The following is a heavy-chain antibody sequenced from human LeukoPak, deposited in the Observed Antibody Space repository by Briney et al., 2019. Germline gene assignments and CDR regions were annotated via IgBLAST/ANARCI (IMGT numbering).Heavy chain of an antibody. V-gene: IGHV3-48*01. CDR3: ARALRYFDWLSTSPEYNWFDP. CDR2: ISSSSSTI. Sequence: PGGSLRLSCAASGFTFSSYSMNWVRQAPGKGLEWVSYISSSSSTIYYADSVKGRFTISRDNAKNSLYLQMISLRAEDTAVYYCARALRYFDWLSTSPEYNWFDPWSQGTLVTASS. D-gene: IGHD3-9*01. CDR1: GFTFSSYS. J-gene: IGHJ5*02.